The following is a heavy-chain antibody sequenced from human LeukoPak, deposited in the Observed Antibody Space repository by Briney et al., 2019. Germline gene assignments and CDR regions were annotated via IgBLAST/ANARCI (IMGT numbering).Heavy chain of an antibody. CDR3: AATRSLGVPGFWSGYWYYFDY. CDR2: IIPIFGTA. Sequence: RASVKVSCKASGGTFSSYAISWVRQAPGQGLEWMGGIIPIFGTANYAQKFQGRVTITTDESTSTAYMELSSLRSEDTAVYYCAATRSLGVPGFWSGYWYYFDYWGQGTLVTVSS. J-gene: IGHJ4*02. D-gene: IGHD3-3*01. CDR1: GGTFSSYA. V-gene: IGHV1-69*05.